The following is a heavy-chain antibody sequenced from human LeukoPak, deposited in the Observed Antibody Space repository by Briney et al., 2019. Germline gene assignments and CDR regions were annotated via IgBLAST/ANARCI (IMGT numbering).Heavy chain of an antibody. CDR2: IGGSDGST. CDR3: AKRDSSGSYPYYFDY. Sequence: PGGSLRLSCAASGFTFSTHAMSWVRLAPGKGLEWVSAIGGSDGSTYYADSVKGRFTISRDNSKDTLYLQMNSLRAEDTAVYYCAKRDSSGSYPYYFDYWGQGTLVTVSS. D-gene: IGHD3-22*01. CDR1: GFTFSTHA. V-gene: IGHV3-23*01. J-gene: IGHJ4*02.